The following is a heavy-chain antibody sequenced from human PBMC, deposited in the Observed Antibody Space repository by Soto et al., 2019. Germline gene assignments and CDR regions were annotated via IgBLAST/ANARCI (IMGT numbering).Heavy chain of an antibody. D-gene: IGHD3-10*01. CDR2: ISHNGAST. CDR1: GFTFNSLA. V-gene: IGHV3-64D*08. CDR3: VKDRAIDY. Sequence: TGGSLRLSCSASGFTFNSLAMHWVRQAPGKGLEYVSSISHNGASTYYADSVKGRFIISRDNSKNSLFLQMSSLRTEDTAVYYCVKDRAIDYWGQGTLVTVSS. J-gene: IGHJ4*01.